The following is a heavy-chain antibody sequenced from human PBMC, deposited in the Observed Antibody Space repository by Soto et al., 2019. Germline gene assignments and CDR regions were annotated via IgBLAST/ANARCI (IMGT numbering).Heavy chain of an antibody. CDR3: AHSRNLITEDAQVGDFDY. CDR2: IYWDDDE. J-gene: IGHJ4*02. D-gene: IGHD3-10*01. V-gene: IGHV2-5*02. CDR1: GFSLTTDGVG. Sequence: QITLKESGPTLVTPTQTLTLGCSFSGFSLTTDGVGVGWVRQPPGEALEWLALIYWDDDERYSPSLKTRLTITKDPSKNQVVLIMTNMDPVDTATYYCAHSRNLITEDAQVGDFDYWGQGTLVTVSS.